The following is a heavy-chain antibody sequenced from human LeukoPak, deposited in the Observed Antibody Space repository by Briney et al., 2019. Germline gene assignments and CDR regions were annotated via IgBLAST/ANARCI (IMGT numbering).Heavy chain of an antibody. Sequence: RSLRLSCAASGFTFSSYAMHWVRQAPGKGLEWVAVISYDRSNKYYADSVKGRFTISRDNSKNTLYLQMNSLRAEDTAVYYCARGYSSSWYGHFDYWGQGTLVTVSS. CDR2: ISYDRSNK. CDR3: ARGYSSSWYGHFDY. V-gene: IGHV3-30-3*01. J-gene: IGHJ4*02. D-gene: IGHD6-13*01. CDR1: GFTFSSYA.